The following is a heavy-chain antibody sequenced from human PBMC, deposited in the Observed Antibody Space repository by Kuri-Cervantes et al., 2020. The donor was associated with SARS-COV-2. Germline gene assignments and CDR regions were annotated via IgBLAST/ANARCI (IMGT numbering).Heavy chain of an antibody. V-gene: IGHV3-11*01. Sequence: GESLKISCTASGFIFSDYYMTWIRQAPGKGLEWVSNIGPSGTTKYYADSVKGRFTISRDNAKNSLYLQMNSLRAEDTAVYYCAKCSGPTMIVVVMSAFDIWGQGTMVTVSS. CDR2: IGPSGTTK. CDR1: GFIFSDYY. D-gene: IGHD3-22*01. J-gene: IGHJ3*02. CDR3: AKCSGPTMIVVVMSAFDI.